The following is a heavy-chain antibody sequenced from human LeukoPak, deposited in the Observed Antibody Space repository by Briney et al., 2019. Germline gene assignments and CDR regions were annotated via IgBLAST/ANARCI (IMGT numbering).Heavy chain of an antibody. Sequence: GGSLRLSSAASGFTFSSYRMNWLRQAPGKGLEWVSSISSSSSYIYYADSVKGRFTISRDNAKNSLYLQMNSLRAEDTAVYYCARDRKERSSWRFQAPSRVYWGQGTLVTVSS. CDR1: GFTFSSYR. J-gene: IGHJ4*02. V-gene: IGHV3-21*01. D-gene: IGHD6-13*01. CDR3: ARDRKERSSWRFQAPSRVY. CDR2: ISSSSSYI.